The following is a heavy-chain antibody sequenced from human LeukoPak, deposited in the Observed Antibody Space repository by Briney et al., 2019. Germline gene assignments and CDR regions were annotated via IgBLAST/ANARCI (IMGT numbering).Heavy chain of an antibody. D-gene: IGHD3-10*01. CDR1: GYTFTSYY. CDR3: ARDGSGVWFDY. CDR2: INPSGGGT. Sequence: ASVKVSCKASGYTFTSYYMHWVRQAPGQGLEWMGIINPSGGGTRYAQKFQGRVTLTTDTSTSTAYMELRNLRSDDTAIYYCARDGSGVWFDYWGQGTLVTVSS. V-gene: IGHV1-46*01. J-gene: IGHJ4*02.